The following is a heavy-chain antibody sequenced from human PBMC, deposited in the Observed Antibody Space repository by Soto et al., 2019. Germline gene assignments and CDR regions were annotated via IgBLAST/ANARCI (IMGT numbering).Heavy chain of an antibody. Sequence: QLQLQESGPGLVKPSETLSLTCTVSGGSISSSSYYWGWIRQPPGKGLEWIGSIYYSGSTYYNPSLKSRVTISVDTSKNQCSLKLSSVTAADTAVYYCAIHHDYGDYVWHWYFDLWGRGTLVTVSS. D-gene: IGHD4-17*01. CDR2: IYYSGST. V-gene: IGHV4-39*01. J-gene: IGHJ2*01. CDR1: GGSISSSSYY. CDR3: AIHHDYGDYVWHWYFDL.